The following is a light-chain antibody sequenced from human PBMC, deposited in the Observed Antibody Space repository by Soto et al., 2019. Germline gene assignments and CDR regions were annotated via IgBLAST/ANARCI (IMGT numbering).Light chain of an antibody. J-gene: IGKJ5*01. CDR3: HRCYGSDS. V-gene: IGKV3-20*01. CDR2: AAS. CDR1: ETVTSRY. Sequence: ESVLMQSPGTLSLSPGERATLSCRASETVTSRYLAWYQQKPGQAPRLLIYAASSRATGIPDRFSGSGSGTDFTLTISRLEPEDAAVYYCHRCYGSDSFGQGTRMEIK.